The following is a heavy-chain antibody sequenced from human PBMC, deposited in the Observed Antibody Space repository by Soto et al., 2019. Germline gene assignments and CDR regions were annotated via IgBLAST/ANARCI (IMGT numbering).Heavy chain of an antibody. CDR3: ARHLGYSSSWYLYYYYYMDV. D-gene: IGHD6-13*01. CDR2: IYYSGST. CDR1: GGSISSSGYY. J-gene: IGHJ6*03. V-gene: IGHV4-39*01. Sequence: SETLSLTCTVSGGSISSSGYYGGWIRQPPGKGLEWIGSIYYSGSTYYNPSLKSRVTISVDTSKNQFSLKLSSVTAADTAVYYCARHLGYSSSWYLYYYYYMDVWGKGTTVTVSS.